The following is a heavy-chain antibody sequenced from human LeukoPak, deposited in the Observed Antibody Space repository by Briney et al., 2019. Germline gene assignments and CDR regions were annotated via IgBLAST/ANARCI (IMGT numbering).Heavy chain of an antibody. CDR3: TTDVLYSSTYSAEYFQY. V-gene: IGHV3-15*01. Sequence: GGSLRLSCAASGFSFSNYWMSWVRQAPGKGLEWVGRIKSETHGGTIDYAAPVKGRFTISRDDSKNTLHLQMNSLKTEDTAVYYCTTDVLYSSTYSAEYFQYWGQGTLVTVSS. D-gene: IGHD2-2*01. J-gene: IGHJ1*01. CDR2: IKSETHGGTI. CDR1: GFSFSNYW.